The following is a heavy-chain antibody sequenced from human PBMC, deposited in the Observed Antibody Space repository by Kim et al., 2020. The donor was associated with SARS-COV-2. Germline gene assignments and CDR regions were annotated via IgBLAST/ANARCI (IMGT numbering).Heavy chain of an antibody. V-gene: IGHV1-46*01. CDR1: GYTFGNYY. D-gene: IGHD2-15*01. CDR2: IAPAGGAT. J-gene: IGHJ5*01. CDR3: ARGLSIGYCSGGSCHS. Sequence: ASVKVSCKTLGYTFGNYYIHWVRQVPGQGLEWVGRIAPAGGATAYAQTFQDRVTVTRDTSTTTVYLDLGSLRFEDTAMYYCARGLSIGYCSGGSCHSGG.